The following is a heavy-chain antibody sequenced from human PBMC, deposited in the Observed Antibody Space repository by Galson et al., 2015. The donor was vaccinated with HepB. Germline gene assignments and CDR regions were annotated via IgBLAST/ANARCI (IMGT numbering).Heavy chain of an antibody. CDR1: GFTFSDYS. D-gene: IGHD2-2*01. CDR3: ARSTPGSSTSGGY. CDR2: ISYDSSQK. V-gene: IGHV3-30*04. J-gene: IGHJ4*02. Sequence: SLRLSCAASGFTFSDYSMHWVRQAPGEGLEWLTVISYDSSQKYYADSVKGRFTIARDNSKNSLYLQMNSLRAEDTAVYYCARSTPGSSTSGGYWGQGTLVTVSS.